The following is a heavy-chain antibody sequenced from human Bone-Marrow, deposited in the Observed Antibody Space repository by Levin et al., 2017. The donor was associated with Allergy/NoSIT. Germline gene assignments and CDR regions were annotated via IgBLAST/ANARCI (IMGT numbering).Heavy chain of an antibody. J-gene: IGHJ3*02. V-gene: IGHV4-59*01. CDR3: ARDLMGYYDSSGYGAFDI. Sequence: SQTLSLTCTVSGGSISSYYWSWIRQPPGKGLEWIGYIYYSGSTNYNPSLKSRVTISVDTSKNQFSLKLSSVTAADTAVYYCARDLMGYYDSSGYGAFDIWGQGTMVTVSS. CDR1: GGSISSYY. D-gene: IGHD3-22*01. CDR2: IYYSGST.